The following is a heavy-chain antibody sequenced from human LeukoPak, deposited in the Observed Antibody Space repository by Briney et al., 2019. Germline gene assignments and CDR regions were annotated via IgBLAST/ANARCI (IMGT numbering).Heavy chain of an antibody. J-gene: IGHJ4*02. D-gene: IGHD1-1*01. Sequence: PGGSLRLSCAASGFTFSTYWMHWVRQAPGKGLVWVSRIKSDGSTTNYADSVKGRFTISRDNAKNTLYLQMNSLRAEDTAVYYCAKGDWNDNYFDYWGQGTLVTVSS. CDR1: GFTFSTYW. V-gene: IGHV3-74*01. CDR2: IKSDGSTT. CDR3: AKGDWNDNYFDY.